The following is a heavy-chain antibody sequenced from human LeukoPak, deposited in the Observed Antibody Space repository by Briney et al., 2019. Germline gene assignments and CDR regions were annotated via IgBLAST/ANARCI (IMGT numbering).Heavy chain of an antibody. CDR1: GFTFSNAW. Sequence: HPGGSLRLSCAASGFTFSNAWMTWVRQAPGKGLEWVSVIYSGGSTYYADSVKGRFTISRDNSKNTLYLQMNSLRAEDTAVYYCARGNPGDYWGQGTLVTVSS. D-gene: IGHD1-14*01. V-gene: IGHV3-53*01. CDR2: IYSGGST. CDR3: ARGNPGDY. J-gene: IGHJ4*02.